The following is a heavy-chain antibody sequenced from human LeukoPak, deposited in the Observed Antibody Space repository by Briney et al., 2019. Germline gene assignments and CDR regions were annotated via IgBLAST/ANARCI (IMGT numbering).Heavy chain of an antibody. CDR2: INPISVDT. CDR3: ARDSRPIVGPPGGYWFDP. J-gene: IGHJ5*02. D-gene: IGHD1-26*01. Sequence: ASVKVSCKASGYTFTDYYMHWVRQAPGQGLEWMGWINPISVDTNYAQKFQGRVTMTRDTSISTAYMELSRLGSDDTAVYYCARDSRPIVGPPGGYWFDPWGQGTLVTVSS. CDR1: GYTFTDYY. V-gene: IGHV1-2*02.